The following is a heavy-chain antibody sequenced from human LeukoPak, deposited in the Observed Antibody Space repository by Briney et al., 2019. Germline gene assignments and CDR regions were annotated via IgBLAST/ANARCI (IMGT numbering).Heavy chain of an antibody. D-gene: IGHD1-26*01. Sequence: GGSLRLSCAVSVFTVSNIYMSWVRQAPGKGLEWVSFIDSGGNSYYADSVKGRFTISRDSSRNTLYLQMSSLRVEDTAVYYCAGDTHTNNWYDYWGQGTLVTVSS. CDR1: VFTVSNIY. CDR2: IDSGGNS. V-gene: IGHV3-53*01. J-gene: IGHJ5*01. CDR3: AGDTHTNNWYDY.